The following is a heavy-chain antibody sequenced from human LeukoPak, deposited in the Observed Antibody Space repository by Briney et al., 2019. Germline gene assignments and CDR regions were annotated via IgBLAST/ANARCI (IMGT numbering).Heavy chain of an antibody. Sequence: SETLSLTCAVYGGSFSGYYWSWIRQPPGKGLEWIGEINHSGSTNYNPSLKSRVTISVDTSKNQFSLQLNSVTPEDTAVYYCARESGLKMIAVVITSWFDPWGQGSLVTVSS. D-gene: IGHD3-22*01. V-gene: IGHV4-34*01. J-gene: IGHJ5*02. CDR3: ARESGLKMIAVVITSWFDP. CDR1: GGSFSGYY. CDR2: INHSGST.